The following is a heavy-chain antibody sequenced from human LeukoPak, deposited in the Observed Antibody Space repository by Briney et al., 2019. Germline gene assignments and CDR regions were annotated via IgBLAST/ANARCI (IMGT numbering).Heavy chain of an antibody. CDR1: GYTFTGYG. V-gene: IGHV1-18*01. D-gene: IGHD3-22*01. CDR3: ARDRVTSIVAGIDY. Sequence: ASVKVSCKASGYTFTGYGISWVRQAPGQGLEWMGWISAYNGNTKYAQKFQGRVTMTRDTSTSTVYMELRSLRSDDTAIYYCARDRVTSIVAGIDYWGQGSLVTVSS. J-gene: IGHJ4*02. CDR2: ISAYNGNT.